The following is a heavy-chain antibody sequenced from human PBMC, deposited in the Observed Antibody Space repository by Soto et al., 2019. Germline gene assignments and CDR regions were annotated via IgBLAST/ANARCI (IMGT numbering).Heavy chain of an antibody. CDR3: ATMTTLTALWVDV. CDR1: GFTFSSYA. V-gene: IGHV3-30-3*01. CDR2: ISYDGSNK. J-gene: IGHJ6*02. Sequence: QVQLVESGGGVVQPGRSLRLSCAASGFTFSSYAMHWVRQAPGKGLEWVAVISYDGSNKYYADSVKGRFTISRDNSKNTLYLQMNSLRAEDTDVYYCATMTTLTALWVDVWGQGTTVTVSS. D-gene: IGHD4-17*01.